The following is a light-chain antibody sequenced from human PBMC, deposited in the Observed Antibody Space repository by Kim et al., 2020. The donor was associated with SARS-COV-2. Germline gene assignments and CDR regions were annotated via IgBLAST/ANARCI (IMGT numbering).Light chain of an antibody. CDR3: QQSYSTPLT. V-gene: IGKV1-39*01. J-gene: IGKJ4*01. CDR2: AAS. Sequence: ASVGDRVTLTWRASQSISSYLNWYQPKPGKAPKLLIYAASSLQSGGPSRFSGSGSGTDFTLTISSLQPEDFATYYCQQSYSTPLTFGGGTTVDIK. CDR1: QSISSY.